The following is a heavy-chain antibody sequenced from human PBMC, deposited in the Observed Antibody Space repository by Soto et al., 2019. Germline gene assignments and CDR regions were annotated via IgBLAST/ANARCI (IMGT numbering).Heavy chain of an antibody. J-gene: IGHJ4*02. CDR3: ARATGSVAFDY. V-gene: IGHV3-53*01. Sequence: GGSLRLSCAASGFTVSSNYMSWVRQAPGKGLEWVSVIYSGGSTYYADSVKGRFTISRDNSKNTLYLQMNSLRAEDTAVYYCARATGSVAFDYWGQGTLVTVSS. CDR2: IYSGGST. CDR1: GFTVSSNY. D-gene: IGHD3-10*01.